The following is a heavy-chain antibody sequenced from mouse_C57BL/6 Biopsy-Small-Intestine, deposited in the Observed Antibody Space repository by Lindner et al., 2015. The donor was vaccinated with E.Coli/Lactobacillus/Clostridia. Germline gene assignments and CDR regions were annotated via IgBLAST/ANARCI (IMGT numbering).Heavy chain of an antibody. CDR3: ARDDWDVGFAY. Sequence: VQLQEVWGGLVKPGGSLKLSCAASGFTFSSYAMSWVRQTPEKRLEWVATISDGGSYTNYPDNVKGRFTISRDNAKNNLYLQMSHLKSEDTAMYYCARDDWDVGFAYWGQGTLVTVSA. D-gene: IGHD4-1*01. V-gene: IGHV5-4*01. CDR1: GFTFSSYA. J-gene: IGHJ3*01. CDR2: ISDGGSYT.